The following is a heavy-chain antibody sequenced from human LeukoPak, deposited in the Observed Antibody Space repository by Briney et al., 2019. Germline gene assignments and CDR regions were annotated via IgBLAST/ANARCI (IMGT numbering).Heavy chain of an antibody. CDR3: LTIVETPIDAFDI. D-gene: IGHD4-23*01. CDR2: INPDDKST. Sequence: PGGSLRLSCAASGFTFSKYWLHWVRQPPGRGLVWLARINPDDKSTSYADSVKGRFIISIDDAKETLFLQMNSLTAEDTAVYYCLTIVETPIDAFDIWGQGAMVTVSS. CDR1: GFTFSKYW. V-gene: IGHV3-74*01. J-gene: IGHJ3*02.